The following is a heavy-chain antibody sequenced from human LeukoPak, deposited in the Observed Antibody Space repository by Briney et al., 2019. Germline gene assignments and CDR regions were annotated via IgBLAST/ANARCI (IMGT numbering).Heavy chain of an antibody. Sequence: SSETLSLTCTVSGGSISSSSYYWGWIRQPPGKGLEWIGSIYYRGSTYYNPSLKSRVTISVDTSKNQFSLKLSSVTAADTAVYYCARHLGSGGLDAFDIWGQGTMVTVSS. CDR3: ARHLGSGGLDAFDI. CDR1: GGSISSSSYY. D-gene: IGHD3-10*01. J-gene: IGHJ3*02. V-gene: IGHV4-39*01. CDR2: IYYRGST.